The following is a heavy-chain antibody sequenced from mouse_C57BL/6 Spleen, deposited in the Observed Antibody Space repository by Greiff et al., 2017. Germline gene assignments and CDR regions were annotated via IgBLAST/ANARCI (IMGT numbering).Heavy chain of an antibody. J-gene: IGHJ2*01. CDR3: ARSPITAVVATDFDY. D-gene: IGHD1-1*01. CDR2: INPSTGGT. V-gene: IGHV1-42*01. CDR1: GYSFTGYY. Sequence: EVQLQQSGPELVKPGASVKISCKASGYSFTGYYMNWVKQSPEKSLEWIGEINPSTGGTTYNQKFKAKATLTVDKSSSTAYMQLKSLTSEDSAVYYCARSPITAVVATDFDYWGQGTTLTVSS.